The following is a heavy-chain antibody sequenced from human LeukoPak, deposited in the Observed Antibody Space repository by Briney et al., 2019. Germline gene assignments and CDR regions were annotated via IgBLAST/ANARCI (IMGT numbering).Heavy chain of an antibody. CDR3: AKPLGYCSGGSCPDDY. Sequence: GGSLRLSCAASGFTFSSYAMSWVRQAPGKGLEWVSAISSSGGSTYYADSVKGRFTISRDNSKNTLYLQMNSLRAEDTAVYYCAKPLGYCSGGSCPDDYWGQGTLVTVSS. V-gene: IGHV3-23*01. J-gene: IGHJ4*02. D-gene: IGHD2-15*01. CDR2: ISSSGGST. CDR1: GFTFSSYA.